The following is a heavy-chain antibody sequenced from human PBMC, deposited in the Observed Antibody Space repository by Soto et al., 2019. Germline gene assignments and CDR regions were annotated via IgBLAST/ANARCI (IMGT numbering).Heavy chain of an antibody. V-gene: IGHV3-11*01. Sequence: TGGSLRLSGTASGFTFRAYYMNWISQAPGKGLEWVSYISTGGSTIFYADSVKGRFTMSRDNAKNSLSLQMDSLRADDTGVYYCARGSPQFWQLFDNWGQGALVTVSS. CDR2: ISTGGSTI. CDR1: GFTFRAYY. J-gene: IGHJ4*02. CDR3: ARGSPQFWQLFDN. D-gene: IGHD3-3*01.